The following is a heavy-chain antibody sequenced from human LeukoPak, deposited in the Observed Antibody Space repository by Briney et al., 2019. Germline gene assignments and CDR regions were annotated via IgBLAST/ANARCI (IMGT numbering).Heavy chain of an antibody. V-gene: IGHV3-23*01. CDR3: AKNPPLYDFWSGYSPVDY. J-gene: IGHJ4*02. D-gene: IGHD3-3*01. CDR2: ISGSGGST. CDR1: GFTFSSYA. Sequence: GSLRLSCAASGFTFSSYAMSWVRQAPGKGLEWVSAISGSGGSTYYADSVKGRFTISRDNSKNTLYLQMNSLRAEDTAVYYCAKNPPLYDFWSGYSPVDYWGQGTLVTVSS.